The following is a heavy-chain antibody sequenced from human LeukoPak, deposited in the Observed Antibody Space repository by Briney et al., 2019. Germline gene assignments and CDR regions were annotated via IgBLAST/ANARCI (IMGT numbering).Heavy chain of an antibody. CDR1: GYIFTSYS. Sequence: ASVKVSCKASGYIFTSYSINWVRQAPGQGLEWMAWISGYNGNTNYAQKFHGRVAVTRDTSTSTAYMELRNLRSDDSAVYFCARGMSGYTEDPFDIWGQGTVVTVSS. D-gene: IGHD2-2*02. J-gene: IGHJ3*02. CDR2: ISGYNGNT. V-gene: IGHV1-18*01. CDR3: ARGMSGYTEDPFDI.